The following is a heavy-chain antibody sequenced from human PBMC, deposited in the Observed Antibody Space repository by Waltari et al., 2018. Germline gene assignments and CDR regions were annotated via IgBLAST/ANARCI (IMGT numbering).Heavy chain of an antibody. V-gene: IGHV4-4*01. Sequence: QLQLQESGPGLVKPPGTLSLPCVDSGASMSGNSWWSWVRQSPDKGLEWIGRVHRSGRTNYNPSFASRAIVSLDTSMNKFSLRILSATAADTAVYFCARDLGRGLFLDSWGQGTLVTVSP. CDR1: GASMSGNSW. J-gene: IGHJ4*02. CDR2: VHRSGRT. CDR3: ARDLGRGLFLDS. D-gene: IGHD2-15*01.